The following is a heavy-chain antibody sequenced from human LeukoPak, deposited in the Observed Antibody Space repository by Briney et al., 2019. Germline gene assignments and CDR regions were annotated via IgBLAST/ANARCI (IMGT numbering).Heavy chain of an antibody. J-gene: IGHJ4*02. CDR1: GFTFSTYA. CDR2: ISGSGDST. V-gene: IGHV3-23*01. CDR3: AKGRYSGSCFDY. Sequence: GGSLRLSCAASGFTFSTYAMSWVRQAPGKGLEWVSAISGSGDSTYYADSVKGRFTISRDNSKDTLYLQMNSLRAEDTAVYYCAKGRYSGSCFDYWGQGTLVTVSS. D-gene: IGHD1-26*01.